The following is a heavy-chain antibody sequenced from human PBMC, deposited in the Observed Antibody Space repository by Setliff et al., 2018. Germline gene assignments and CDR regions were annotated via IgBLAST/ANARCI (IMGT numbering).Heavy chain of an antibody. CDR1: DYILTSYG. CDR2: ISTYTGNT. V-gene: IGHV1-18*01. CDR3: SRLVRYCTTTTCQRASGAEF. J-gene: IGHJ4*02. Sequence: ASVKVSCKASDYILTSYGLSWVRQAPGQGLEWMGWISTYTGNTNYAQKLQGRVSMTTDTSTSTAYMELRSLTSDDTAVYYCSRLVRYCTTTTCQRASGAEFWGQGTLVTVSS. D-gene: IGHD2-8*01.